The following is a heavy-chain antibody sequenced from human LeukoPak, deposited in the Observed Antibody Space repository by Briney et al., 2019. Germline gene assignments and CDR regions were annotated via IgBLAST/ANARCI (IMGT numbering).Heavy chain of an antibody. D-gene: IGHD2-15*01. CDR3: ARGRDPYYFDY. CDR2: IWYDGSNK. CDR1: GFTFSSYG. V-gene: IGHV3-33*08. J-gene: IGHJ4*02. Sequence: TGGSLRLSCAASGFTFSSYGMHWVRQAPGKGLEWVAVIWYDGSNKYYADSVKGRFTISRDNSKNTLYLQMNSLRAEDTAVYYCARGRDPYYFDYWGQGTLVTVSS.